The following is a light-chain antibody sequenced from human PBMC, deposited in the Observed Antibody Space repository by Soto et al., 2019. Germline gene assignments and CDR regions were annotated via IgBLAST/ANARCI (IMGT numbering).Light chain of an antibody. J-gene: IGKJ2*01. CDR1: QSVLYSSNNKNY. CDR2: WAS. Sequence: DIVMTQSPDSLAVSLGERATINCKSSQSVLYSSNNKNYLAWYQQNPGQPPKLLIYWASTRESGVPDRFTGSGSGTDFTLTISSLQAEDVAVYYCKQNYSPPYTFGQGTKLEIK. V-gene: IGKV4-1*01. CDR3: KQNYSPPYT.